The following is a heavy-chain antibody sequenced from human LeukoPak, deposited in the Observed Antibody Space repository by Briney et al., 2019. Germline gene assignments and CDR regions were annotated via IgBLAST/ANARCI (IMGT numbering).Heavy chain of an antibody. J-gene: IGHJ5*02. V-gene: IGHV1-69*13. Sequence: SVKVSCKASAITFSTYAITWVRQAPGQGLEWMGGIIPSFGTVYYAQKFQGRVTITADESTSTDYMELSSLRSEDTAVYYCARDVEGRLNLLPSWGQGTLVTVSS. D-gene: IGHD1-26*01. CDR1: AITFSTYA. CDR2: IIPSFGTV. CDR3: ARDVEGRLNLLPS.